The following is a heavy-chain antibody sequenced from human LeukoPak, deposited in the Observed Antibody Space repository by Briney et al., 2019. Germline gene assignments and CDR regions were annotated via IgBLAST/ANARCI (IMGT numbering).Heavy chain of an antibody. CDR1: GFIFSNYA. Sequence: GGSLRLSCAASGFIFSNYAMNWVRQAPGKGLEWVSAISGSGDNTYYADSVKGRFTVSRDNSKNTLYVQMKSLRAEDTAVYYCAKDFVVVPGNVNYFDSWGQGTLVTVSS. D-gene: IGHD2-21*02. V-gene: IGHV3-23*01. CDR3: AKDFVVVPGNVNYFDS. J-gene: IGHJ4*02. CDR2: ISGSGDNT.